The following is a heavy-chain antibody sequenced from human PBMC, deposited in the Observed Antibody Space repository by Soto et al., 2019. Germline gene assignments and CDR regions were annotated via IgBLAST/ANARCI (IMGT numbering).Heavy chain of an antibody. J-gene: IGHJ4*02. V-gene: IGHV3-30*18. CDR1: GFTFSTSG. CDR2: ILYDGRDK. CDR3: AKDRAATIWDLEY. D-gene: IGHD6-25*01. Sequence: HVQLVESGGGVVQPGRSLRLSCAASGFTFSTSGMHWVRQAPGKGLEWVAAILYDGRDKYYADSVKGRFTISRDHSNNALYLQMNSLTADDAAVYFCAKDRAATIWDLEYWGQGTLVTVSS.